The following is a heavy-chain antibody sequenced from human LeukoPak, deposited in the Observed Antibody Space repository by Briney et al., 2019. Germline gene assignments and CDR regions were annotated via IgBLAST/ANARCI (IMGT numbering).Heavy chain of an antibody. CDR2: IDTARDT. V-gene: IGHV3-13*03. J-gene: IGHJ4*02. Sequence: GGSLRLSCAACGVTFRSDDMHWVRQATGKGLECVSPIDTARDTQYPGSVKGQFTISRDNSKNTLYLQMNSLRAEDTAVYYCARDLSWGSFTSWGQGTLVTVSS. D-gene: IGHD3-16*01. CDR3: ARDLSWGSFTS. CDR1: GVTFRSDD.